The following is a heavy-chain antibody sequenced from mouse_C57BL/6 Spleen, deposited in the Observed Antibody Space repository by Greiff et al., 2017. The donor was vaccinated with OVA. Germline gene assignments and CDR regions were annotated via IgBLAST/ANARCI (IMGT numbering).Heavy chain of an antibody. Sequence: QVQLQQPGAELVKPGASVKLSCKASGYTFTSYWMQWVKQRPGQGLEWIGEIDPSDSYTNYNQKFKGKATITADTSSNTAYLQLSSLTSEDTAVYYCARGYGSSYGYWYFDVWGTGTTVTVSS. CDR1: GYTFTSYW. J-gene: IGHJ1*03. V-gene: IGHV1-50*01. CDR3: ARGYGSSYGYWYFDV. D-gene: IGHD1-1*01. CDR2: IDPSDSYT.